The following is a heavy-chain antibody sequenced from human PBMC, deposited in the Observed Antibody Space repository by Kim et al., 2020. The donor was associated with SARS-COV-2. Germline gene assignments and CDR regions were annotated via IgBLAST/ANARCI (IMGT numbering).Heavy chain of an antibody. V-gene: IGHV3-15*01. CDR2: IKSKTDGGTT. CDR3: TTRSSSSYVCYFDY. J-gene: IGHJ4*02. D-gene: IGHD6-13*01. CDR1: GFTFSNAW. Sequence: GGSLRLSCAASGFTFSNAWMSWVRQAPGKGLEWVGRIKSKTDGGTTDYAAPVKGRFTISRDDSKNTLYLQMNSLKTEDTAVYYCTTRSSSSYVCYFDYLGQGTLVTVSS.